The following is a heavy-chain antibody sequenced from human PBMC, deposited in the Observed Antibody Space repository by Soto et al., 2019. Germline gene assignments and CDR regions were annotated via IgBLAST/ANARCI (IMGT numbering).Heavy chain of an antibody. J-gene: IGHJ6*02. D-gene: IGHD3-22*01. CDR2: ITHSGNT. CDR3: AREGVDYNDSSGYWVRYGLDV. Sequence: SETPSLTCGVYGGAFRDYYWSWIRQPPGKGLEWIGEITHSGNTNYSPSLKSRVTLSVDTSKNQFSLKLSSVTAADTAVYYCAREGVDYNDSSGYWVRYGLDVWGQGTTVTVSS. CDR1: GGAFRDYY. V-gene: IGHV4-34*01.